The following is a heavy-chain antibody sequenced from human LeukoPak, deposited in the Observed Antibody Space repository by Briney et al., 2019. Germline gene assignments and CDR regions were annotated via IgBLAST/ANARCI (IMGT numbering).Heavy chain of an antibody. D-gene: IGHD3-10*01. V-gene: IGHV3-49*04. CDR3: SRDGLDYYGSGSYRGFDY. J-gene: IGHJ4*02. Sequence: GGSLRLSCTASGFTFGDYSMSWVRQAPGKGLEYIGFIRTKDFGGTTEYAASVKGRFTISRDDSKSIAYLQIHSLKSEDTAVYFCSRDGLDYYGSGSYRGFDYWGQGTLVTVSS. CDR1: GFTFGDYS. CDR2: IRTKDFGGTT.